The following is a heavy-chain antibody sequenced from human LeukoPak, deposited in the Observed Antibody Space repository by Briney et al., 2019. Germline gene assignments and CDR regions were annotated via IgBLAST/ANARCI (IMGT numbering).Heavy chain of an antibody. CDR1: GFTFSNAW. D-gene: IGHD3-3*01. Sequence: GGSLRLSCAASGFTFSNAWMSWVRQAPGKGLEWVGRIKSKTDGGTTDYAAPVKGRFTISRDDSKNTLYLQMNSLKTEDTAVYYCTSHHNLRFLECFDYWGQGTLVTVSS. CDR3: TSHHNLRFLECFDY. V-gene: IGHV3-15*01. CDR2: IKSKTDGGTT. J-gene: IGHJ4*02.